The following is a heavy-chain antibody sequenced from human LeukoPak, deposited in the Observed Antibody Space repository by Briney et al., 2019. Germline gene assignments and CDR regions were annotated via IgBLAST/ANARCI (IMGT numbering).Heavy chain of an antibody. CDR3: ARQSDMITFGGVIAPPHAFDI. CDR2: IYYSGST. D-gene: IGHD3-16*02. CDR1: GGSISSSSYY. V-gene: IGHV4-39*01. Sequence: PSETLSLTCTVSGGSISSSSYYWGWIRQPPGKGLEWIGSIYYSGSTYYNPSLKSRVTISVDTSKNQFSLKLSSVTAADTAVCYCARQSDMITFGGVIAPPHAFDIWGQGTMVTVSS. J-gene: IGHJ3*02.